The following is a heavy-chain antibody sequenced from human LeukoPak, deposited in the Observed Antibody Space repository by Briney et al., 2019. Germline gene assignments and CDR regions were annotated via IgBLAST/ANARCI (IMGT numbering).Heavy chain of an antibody. CDR3: AKRPRIVPAAAPPYGMDV. D-gene: IGHD2-2*01. CDR1: GFTFSSYA. CDR2: ISGSGGST. V-gene: IGHV3-23*01. J-gene: IGHJ6*02. Sequence: PGGSLRLSCAASGFTFSSYAMSWVRQAPGKGLEWVSAISGSGGSTYYADSVKGRFTISRDNSKNTLYLQMNSLRAEDTAVYYCAKRPRIVPAAAPPYGMDVWGQGTTVTVSS.